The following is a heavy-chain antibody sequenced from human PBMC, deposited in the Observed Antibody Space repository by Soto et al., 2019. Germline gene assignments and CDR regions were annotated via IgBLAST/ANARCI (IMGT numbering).Heavy chain of an antibody. CDR2: IYRGGEI. Sequence: EVQVVESGGGLVQPGGSLRLSCAASGFYVSNYYMSWFRQAPGKGLEWVSVIYRGGEIYYADSVQGRFTTSRDISRNSLDLQMTSLRVDDTSFYYCAIDRRDYDTLWGQGVVVTVSS. D-gene: IGHD3-16*01. CDR1: GFYVSNYY. CDR3: AIDRRDYDTL. J-gene: IGHJ4*02. V-gene: IGHV3-66*01.